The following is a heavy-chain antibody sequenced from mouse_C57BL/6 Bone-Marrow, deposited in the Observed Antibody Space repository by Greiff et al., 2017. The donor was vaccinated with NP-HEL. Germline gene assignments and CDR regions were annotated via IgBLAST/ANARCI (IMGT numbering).Heavy chain of an antibody. CDR1: GFTFSDYY. V-gene: IGHV5-12*01. CDR3: ARHTTVVAPHWYFDV. CDR2: ISNGGGST. Sequence: DVMLVESGGGLVQPGGSLKLSCAASGFTFSDYYMYWVRQTPEKRLEWVAYISNGGGSTYYPDTVKGRFTISIDTAKNPLYLQMSRLKSEDTAMYYCARHTTVVAPHWYFDVWGTGTTVTVSS. J-gene: IGHJ1*03. D-gene: IGHD1-1*01.